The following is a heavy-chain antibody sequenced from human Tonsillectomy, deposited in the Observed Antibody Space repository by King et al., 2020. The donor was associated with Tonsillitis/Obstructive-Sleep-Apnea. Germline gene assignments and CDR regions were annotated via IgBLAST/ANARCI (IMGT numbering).Heavy chain of an antibody. Sequence: QLVQSGAEVKKSGASVKVSCKVPGYTVTDLAIHWVRQAPGKGLEWMGGFHPEDTETIYAQNFLGRVTLTEDTSTDTAYMELSSLSSEDTAVYYCATYGKYYYDTSGYYYYLDYWGQGTLVSVSS. V-gene: IGHV1-24*01. CDR2: FHPEDTET. J-gene: IGHJ4*02. CDR3: ATYGKYYYDTSGYYYYLDY. D-gene: IGHD3-22*01. CDR1: GYTVTDLA.